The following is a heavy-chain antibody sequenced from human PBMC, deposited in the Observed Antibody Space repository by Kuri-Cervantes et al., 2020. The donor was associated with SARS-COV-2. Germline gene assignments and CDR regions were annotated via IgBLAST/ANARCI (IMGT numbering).Heavy chain of an antibody. J-gene: IGHJ3*02. CDR3: ARGGIFRVFGFDM. D-gene: IGHD3-10*01. CDR1: GFTFSSYS. CDR2: ISSSSSTI. V-gene: IGHV3-48*01. Sequence: LSLTCAASGFTFSSYSMNWVRQAPGKGLEWVSYISSSSSTIYYADSVKGRFTISRDNAKNSLYLQMNSLRAEDTAVYYCARGGIFRVFGFDMWGQGTKVTVSS.